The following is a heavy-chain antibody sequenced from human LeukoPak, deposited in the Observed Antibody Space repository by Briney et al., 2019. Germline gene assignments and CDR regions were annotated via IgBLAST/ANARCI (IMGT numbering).Heavy chain of an antibody. V-gene: IGHV4-34*01. J-gene: IGHJ4*02. D-gene: IGHD3-10*01. CDR3: ARHTLWFGLDY. CDR2: INHSGST. Sequence: SETLSLTCAVYGGSFSGYYWSWIRQPPGKGLEWIGEINHSGSTNYNPSLKSRVTISVDTSKNQFSLKLSSVTAADTAVYYCARHTLWFGLDYWGQGTLVTVSS. CDR1: GGSFSGYY.